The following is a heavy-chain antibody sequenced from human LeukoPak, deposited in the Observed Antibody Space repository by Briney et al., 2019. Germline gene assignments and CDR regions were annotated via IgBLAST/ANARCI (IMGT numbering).Heavy chain of an antibody. Sequence: PGRSLRLSCAASGYTFSTYWMQWVHQAPGKGLVWVSHINSDGSSTTYADSVKGRFTTSRDNAKNMLYLQMNGLRVEDTAVYYCVRDNFGVDYWGQGTLVTVSS. V-gene: IGHV3-74*03. D-gene: IGHD3-16*01. CDR2: INSDGSST. CDR3: VRDNFGVDY. CDR1: GYTFSTYW. J-gene: IGHJ4*02.